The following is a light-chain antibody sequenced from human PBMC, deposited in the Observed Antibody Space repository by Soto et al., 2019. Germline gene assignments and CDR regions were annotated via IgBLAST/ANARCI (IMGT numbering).Light chain of an antibody. CDR2: AAS. CDR1: QAVPNN. V-gene: IGKV1-9*01. CDR3: QQLLSYPIT. Sequence: DIQMTQSPSTLSASVGDRVTITCRASQAVPNNMAWYQQKPGKAPKLLIYAASTLQSGVPLRFSGSGSGTSFTLTISSLQPEDFATYYCQQLLSYPITFGQGTRLEIK. J-gene: IGKJ5*01.